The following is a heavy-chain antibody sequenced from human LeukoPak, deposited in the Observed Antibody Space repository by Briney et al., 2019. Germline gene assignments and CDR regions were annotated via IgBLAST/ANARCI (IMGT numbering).Heavy chain of an antibody. J-gene: IGHJ4*02. V-gene: IGHV4-30-4*01. Sequence: PSENLSLTCSVSGGSISSGDYLWTWIRQPPGKGLEYIGYIYYSGTTYYNPSLKSRITMSVDMSANQFSLRLTSVSAADTAVYYCTRAYWIGFHFDSWGQGILVSVSS. CDR1: GGSISSGDYL. D-gene: IGHD3-3*01. CDR3: TRAYWIGFHFDS. CDR2: IYYSGTT.